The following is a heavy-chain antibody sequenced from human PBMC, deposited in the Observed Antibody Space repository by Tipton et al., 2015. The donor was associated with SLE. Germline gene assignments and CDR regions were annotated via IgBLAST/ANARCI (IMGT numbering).Heavy chain of an antibody. J-gene: IGHJ4*02. CDR1: GGSSSGYF. V-gene: IGHV4-34*01. CDR3: ARVNIRGYDSDFDY. Sequence: TLSLTCTVSGGSSSGYFWSWIRQPPGKGLEWIGEVHSSGTTHSNPSLNSRLTMSVDTSKNQFSLKLTSVTAADTAMYYCARVNIRGYDSDFDYWGQGTMVTVSS. D-gene: IGHD5-12*01. CDR2: VHSSGTT.